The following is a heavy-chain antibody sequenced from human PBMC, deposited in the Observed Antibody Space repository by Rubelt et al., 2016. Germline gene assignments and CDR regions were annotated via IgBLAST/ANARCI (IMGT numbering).Heavy chain of an antibody. CDR2: INHSGST. D-gene: IGHD2-2*01. CDR3: ARRHGGPNCSSTSCEYGMDV. Sequence: QVQLQQWGAGLLKPSETLSLTCAVYGGSFSGYYWSWIRQPPGKGLEWIGEINHSGSTNYNPSLKSCVSISVDTSKNQVSLELSSVAAADTAVYYCARRHGGPNCSSTSCEYGMDVWGQGTTVTVSS. V-gene: IGHV4-34*01. CDR1: GGSFSGYY. J-gene: IGHJ6*02.